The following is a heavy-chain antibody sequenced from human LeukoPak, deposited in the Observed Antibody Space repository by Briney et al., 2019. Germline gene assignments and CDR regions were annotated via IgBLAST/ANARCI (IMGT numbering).Heavy chain of an antibody. CDR2: INHSGST. CDR3: ATRYYGSGSWGIYGMDV. CDR1: GGSLSGYY. Sequence: PSETLSLTCAVYGGSLSGYYWSWIRQPPGKGLEWIGEINHSGSTNYNPSLKSRVTISVDTSKNQFSLKLSSVTAADTAVYYCATRYYGSGSWGIYGMDVWGKGTTVTVSS. D-gene: IGHD3-10*01. J-gene: IGHJ6*04. V-gene: IGHV4-34*01.